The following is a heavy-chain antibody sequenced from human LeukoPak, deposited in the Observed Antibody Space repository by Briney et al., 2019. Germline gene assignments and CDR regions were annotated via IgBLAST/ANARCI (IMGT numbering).Heavy chain of an antibody. CDR1: GFTFSSYW. CDR2: IKQDGSEK. Sequence: GGSLRLSCAASGFTFSSYWMSWVRQAPGKGLEWVANIKQDGSEKYYVDSVKGRFTFSRDNAKNSLYLQMNSLRAEDTAVYYCARAYSSYGDDAFDIWGQGTMVTVSS. D-gene: IGHD5-18*01. V-gene: IGHV3-7*01. J-gene: IGHJ3*02. CDR3: ARAYSSYGDDAFDI.